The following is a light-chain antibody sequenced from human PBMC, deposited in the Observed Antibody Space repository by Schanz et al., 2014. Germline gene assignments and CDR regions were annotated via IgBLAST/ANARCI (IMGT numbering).Light chain of an antibody. CDR1: SSNIGSNT. V-gene: IGLV1-44*01. J-gene: IGLJ3*02. Sequence: QSALTQPPSASGTPGQRVTISCSGSSSNIGSNTVNWYQQLPGTAPKLLIYSDNQRPSGVPDRFAGSKSATSASLAISGVQSEYEADYYWAAWEDSLSGPVLGRGTKLPVL. CDR3: AAWEDSLSGPV. CDR2: SDN.